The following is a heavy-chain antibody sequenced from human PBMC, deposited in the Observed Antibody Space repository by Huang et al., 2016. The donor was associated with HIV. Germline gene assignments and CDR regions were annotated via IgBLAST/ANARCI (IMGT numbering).Heavy chain of an antibody. CDR3: ARLDTARNYYYYGLDV. Sequence: EEQLVQSGAEVKKPGESLKIACEGSGYSFAKYWIGWVGQMPGNGLEWMGFIYPDDSDTRYSPSFQCQVAISADKSISTAYLQWSSLKASDTAMYYCARLDTARNYYYYGLDVWGQGTSVIVSS. V-gene: IGHV5-51*01. CDR1: GYSFAKYW. CDR2: IYPDDSDT. J-gene: IGHJ6*02. D-gene: IGHD5-18*01.